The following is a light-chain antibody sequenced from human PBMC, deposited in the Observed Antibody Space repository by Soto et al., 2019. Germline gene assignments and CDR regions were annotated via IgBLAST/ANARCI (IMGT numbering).Light chain of an antibody. Sequence: DIQMTQSPSSLSASVGDRVTITCRASQSISSYLNWYQQKPGKAPKLLIYAASSLQSGVPSRFSGSGSGTDFLLTINSLQPEDFATYYCLQVRNFPRTFGQGTKVDIK. CDR1: QSISSY. J-gene: IGKJ1*01. V-gene: IGKV1-39*01. CDR2: AAS. CDR3: LQVRNFPRT.